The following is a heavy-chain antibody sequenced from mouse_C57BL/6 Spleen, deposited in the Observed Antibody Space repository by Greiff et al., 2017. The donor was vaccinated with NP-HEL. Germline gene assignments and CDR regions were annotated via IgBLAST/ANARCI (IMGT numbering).Heavy chain of an antibody. J-gene: IGHJ2*01. V-gene: IGHV1-18*01. CDR2: INPNNGGT. CDR1: GYTFTDYN. Sequence: EVQLQESGPELVKPGASVKIPCKASGYTFTDYNMDWVKQSHGKSLEWIGDINPNNGGTIYNQKFKGKATLTVDKSSSTAYMELRSLTSEDTADYYCARTTTVPDYFDYWGQGTTLTVSS. CDR3: ARTTTVPDYFDY. D-gene: IGHD1-1*01.